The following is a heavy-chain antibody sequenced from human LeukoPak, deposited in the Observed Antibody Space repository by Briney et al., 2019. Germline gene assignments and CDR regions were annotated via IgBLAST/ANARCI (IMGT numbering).Heavy chain of an antibody. V-gene: IGHV1-2*06. J-gene: IGHJ4*02. CDR3: ARGFGGSGWYGGDY. Sequence: ASVKVSCKASGYTFTGYYMHWVRQAPGQGLEWMGRINPNSGGTNYAQKFQGRVTMTRDASISTAYMELSRLRSEDTAVYYCARGFGGSGWYGGDYWGQGTLVTVSS. D-gene: IGHD6-19*01. CDR1: GYTFTGYY. CDR2: INPNSGGT.